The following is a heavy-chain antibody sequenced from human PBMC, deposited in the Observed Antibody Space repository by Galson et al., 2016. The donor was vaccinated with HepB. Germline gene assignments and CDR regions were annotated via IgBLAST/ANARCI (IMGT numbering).Heavy chain of an antibody. V-gene: IGHV3-7*03. CDR2: IKQDGSEK. CDR3: AGGYFWFGEGLSDF. Sequence: SLRLSCAASGFTFSSYWMNWVRQAPGKGLEWVANIKQDGSEKYYVDSVKGRFTISRDNARKSLYLQMDSLRAEDRALYYCAGGYFWFGEGLSDFWGQGTLVTVSS. J-gene: IGHJ4*02. D-gene: IGHD3-10*01. CDR1: GFTFSSYW.